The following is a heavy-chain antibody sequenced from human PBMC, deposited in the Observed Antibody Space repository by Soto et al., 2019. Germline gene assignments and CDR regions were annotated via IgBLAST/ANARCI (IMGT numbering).Heavy chain of an antibody. CDR1: GFTFDDYT. V-gene: IGHV3-43*01. J-gene: IGHJ4*02. CDR2: ISWDGGST. D-gene: IGHD3-22*01. Sequence: GGSLRLSCAASGFTFDDYTMHWVRQAPGKGLEWVSLISWDGGSTYYADSVKGRFTISRDNSKNSLYLQMNSLRTEDTALYYCARRQYDSSGYYYFDYWGQGTLVTVSS. CDR3: ARRQYDSSGYYYFDY.